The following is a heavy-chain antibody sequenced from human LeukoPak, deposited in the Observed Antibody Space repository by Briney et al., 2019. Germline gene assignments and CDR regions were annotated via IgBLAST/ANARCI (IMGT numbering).Heavy chain of an antibody. CDR2: IAYTGTI. V-gene: IGHV3-48*01. CDR1: CLTFTSYS. Sequence: GGSLILPFEASCLTFTSYSRNWFRRPPGRGLEWVAYIAYTGTIHYADSVRGRFAISRDNADNSLYLQMNSLRVEDTAVYYCARDPHSLDYWGQGTLVTVSS. CDR3: ARDPHSLDY. J-gene: IGHJ4*02.